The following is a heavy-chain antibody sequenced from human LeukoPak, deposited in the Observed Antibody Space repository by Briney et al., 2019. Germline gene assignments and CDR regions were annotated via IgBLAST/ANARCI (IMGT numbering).Heavy chain of an antibody. CDR2: INPGGSHI. D-gene: IGHD5-18*01. CDR1: GYSFTSYW. V-gene: IGHV5-51*01. J-gene: IGHJ5*02. CDR3: ARKNPTALRNNWFDP. Sequence: GESLKISCKGSGYSFTSYWIAWVRQMPGKGLEWMGVINPGGSHIRYSPSFQGQVTISTDKSIGTAYLQWSSLKASDTAIYYCARKNPTALRNNWFDPWGQGTLVTVSS.